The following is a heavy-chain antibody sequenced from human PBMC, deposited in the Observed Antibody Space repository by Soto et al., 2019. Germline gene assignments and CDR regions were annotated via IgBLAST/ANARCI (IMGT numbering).Heavy chain of an antibody. CDR1: EFIFSSFA. J-gene: IGHJ4*02. CDR3: AKLSSPINDLAEPGPDY. V-gene: IGHV3-23*01. CDR2: VSRRGVNT. D-gene: IGHD6-13*01. Sequence: PGGSLRLSCVVSEFIFSSFALSWVRLAPGKGLEWVAAVSRRGVNTYYADSVKGRFTISRENAKNTLYLQMNSLRAEDTAVYYCAKLSSPINDLAEPGPDYWGQGTLATVSS.